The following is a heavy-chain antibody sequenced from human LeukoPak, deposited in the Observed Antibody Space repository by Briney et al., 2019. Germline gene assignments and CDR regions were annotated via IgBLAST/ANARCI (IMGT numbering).Heavy chain of an antibody. CDR1: GFTFSSYG. CDR2: ISGSGGST. CDR3: AKEGSSGWTPYYYYYMDV. J-gene: IGHJ6*03. V-gene: IGHV3-23*01. Sequence: PGGSLRLSCAASGFTFSSYGMSWVRQAPGKGLEWVSAISGSGGSTYYADSVKGRFTISRDNSMNTLYLQMNSLRAEDTAVYYCAKEGSSGWTPYYYYYMDVWGKGTTVTISS. D-gene: IGHD6-19*01.